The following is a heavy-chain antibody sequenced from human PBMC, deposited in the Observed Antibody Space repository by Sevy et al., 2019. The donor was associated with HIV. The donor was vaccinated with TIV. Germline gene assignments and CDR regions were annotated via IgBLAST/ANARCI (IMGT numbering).Heavy chain of an antibody. V-gene: IGHV1-18*04. CDR1: GYTFTSYG. J-gene: IGHJ3*02. CDR3: ARRRLRLVWAEAFDI. Sequence: ASVKVSCKASGYTFTSYGISWVRQAPGQGLEWMGWISAYNGNTNYAQKLQGRVTMTTDTSTSTAYMGLRSLRSDDTAVYYCARRRLRLVWAEAFDIWGQGTMVTVSS. D-gene: IGHD1-26*01. CDR2: ISAYNGNT.